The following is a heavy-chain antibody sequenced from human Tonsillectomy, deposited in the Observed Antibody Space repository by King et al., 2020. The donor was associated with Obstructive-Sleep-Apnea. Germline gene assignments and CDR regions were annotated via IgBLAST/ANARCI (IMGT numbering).Heavy chain of an antibody. CDR3: ARDYYGSGSLDC. V-gene: IGHV3-21*01. CDR2: ISSSSSYI. CDR1: GFTFSTYS. Sequence: EVQLGESGGGLVKPGGSLRLSCAASGFTFSTYSMNWVRQAPGKGLEWVSCISSSSSYISYADSVKGRFTISRDNAKNSLYLQMNSLRAEDTAVYYCARDYYGSGSLDCWGQGTLVTVSS. D-gene: IGHD3-10*01. J-gene: IGHJ4*02.